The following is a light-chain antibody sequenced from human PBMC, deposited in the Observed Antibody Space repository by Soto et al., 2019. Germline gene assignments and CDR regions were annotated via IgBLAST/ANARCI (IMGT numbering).Light chain of an antibody. CDR3: QQRRHSPWT. CDR1: HSLGSY. V-gene: IGKV3-11*01. J-gene: IGKJ1*01. CDR2: DAS. Sequence: IVLTRSPATLSLSPGERATLSCTARHSLGSYSAWYQQTPGQAPRLLLYDASNRATGIPARFSGSGSGTDFTLNISSLEAEDFAVYYCQQRRHSPWTFGQGTKRDIK.